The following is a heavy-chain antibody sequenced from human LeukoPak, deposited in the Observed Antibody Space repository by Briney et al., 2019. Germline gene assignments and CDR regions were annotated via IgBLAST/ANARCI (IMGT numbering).Heavy chain of an antibody. CDR3: AREKDGMDV. Sequence: GGSLRLSCAASGFTFSSYWMSWVRQAPGKGLEWVALIWYDGSNKYYADSVKGRFTISRDNSKNTLYLQMNSLRAEDTAVYYCAREKDGMDVWGQGTTVTVSS. CDR1: GFTFSSYW. J-gene: IGHJ6*02. V-gene: IGHV3-33*08. CDR2: IWYDGSNK.